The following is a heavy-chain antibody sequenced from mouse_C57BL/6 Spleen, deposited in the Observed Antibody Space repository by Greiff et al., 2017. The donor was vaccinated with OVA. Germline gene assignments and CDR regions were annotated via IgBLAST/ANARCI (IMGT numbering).Heavy chain of an antibody. V-gene: IGHV1-55*01. CDR3: AREGHTTVVDLDD. Sequence: QVQLQQPGAELVKPGASVKMSCKASGYTFTSYWITWVKQRPGQGLEWIGDIYPGSGSTNYNEKFKSKATLTVDTSSSTAYMQLSSLTSEDSAVSYCAREGHTTVVDLDDWGQGTTLTVSS. J-gene: IGHJ2*01. CDR2: IYPGSGST. CDR1: GYTFTSYW. D-gene: IGHD1-1*01.